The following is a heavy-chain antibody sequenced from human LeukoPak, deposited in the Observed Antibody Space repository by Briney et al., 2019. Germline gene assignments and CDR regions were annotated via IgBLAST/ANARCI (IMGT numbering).Heavy chain of an antibody. CDR3: ARDLLLYPRGFDY. D-gene: IGHD2-8*01. CDR2: TYYRSKWYN. J-gene: IGHJ4*02. Sequence: SQTLSLTCAISGDSVSSNSAAWNWIRQSASRGLEWLGRTYYRSKWYNDYAVSVKSRITINPDTSKNQFSLQLNSVTPEDTAVYYCARDLLLYPRGFDYWGQGTLVTVSS. V-gene: IGHV6-1*01. CDR1: GDSVSSNSAA.